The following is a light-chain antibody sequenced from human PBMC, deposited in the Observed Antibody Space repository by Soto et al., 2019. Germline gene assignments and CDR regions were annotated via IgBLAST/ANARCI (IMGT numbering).Light chain of an antibody. V-gene: IGLV2-14*01. CDR3: SSYTSSSILYV. Sequence: QSALTQPASVSGSPGQSITISCTGTSREVGGYNYVSWYQQHPGKAPKLMIYDVSNRPSGVSNRFSGSKSGNTASLTISGLQAEDEADYYCSSYTSSSILYVFGTGTKVTVL. J-gene: IGLJ1*01. CDR2: DVS. CDR1: SREVGGYNY.